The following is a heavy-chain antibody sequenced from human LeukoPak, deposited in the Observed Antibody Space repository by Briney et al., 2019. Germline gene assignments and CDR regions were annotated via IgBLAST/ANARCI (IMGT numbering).Heavy chain of an antibody. Sequence: ASVKVSFKASGYTFTDYYMHWVRQAPGQGLEWMGWINPNSGGTNYAQKFQGRVTMTRDTSISTAYMELSRLRSDDTAVYYCARDGVVVTAIPEYYFDYWGQGTLVTVSS. V-gene: IGHV1-2*02. J-gene: IGHJ4*02. D-gene: IGHD2-21*02. CDR2: INPNSGGT. CDR3: ARDGVVVTAIPEYYFDY. CDR1: GYTFTDYY.